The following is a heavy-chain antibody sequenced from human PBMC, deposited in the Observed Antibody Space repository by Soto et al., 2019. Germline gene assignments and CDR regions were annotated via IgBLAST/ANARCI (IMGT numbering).Heavy chain of an antibody. CDR1: GGTFSSYA. CDR3: AREDTPPGFGELGDYYYGMDV. D-gene: IGHD3-10*01. CDR2: IIPIFGTA. Sequence: VASVKVSCKASGGTFSSYAISWVRQAPGQGLEWMGGIIPIFGTANYAQKFQGRVTITADESTSTAYMELSSLRSEDTAVYYCAREDTPPGFGELGDYYYGMDVWGQGTTVTVSS. V-gene: IGHV1-69*13. J-gene: IGHJ6*02.